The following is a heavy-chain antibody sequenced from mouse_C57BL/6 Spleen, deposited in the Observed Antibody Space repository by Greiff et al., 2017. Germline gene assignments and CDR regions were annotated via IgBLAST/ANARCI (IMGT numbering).Heavy chain of an antibody. Sequence: DVKLQESGGGLVKPGGSLKLSCAASGFTFSSYAMSWVRQTPEKRLEWVATISDGGSYTYYPDNVKGRFTISRDNAKNNLYLQMSHLKSEDTAMYYCARSYNYYAMDYWGQGTSVTVSS. CDR2: ISDGGSYT. CDR3: ARSYNYYAMDY. D-gene: IGHD2-12*01. V-gene: IGHV5-4*03. CDR1: GFTFSSYA. J-gene: IGHJ4*01.